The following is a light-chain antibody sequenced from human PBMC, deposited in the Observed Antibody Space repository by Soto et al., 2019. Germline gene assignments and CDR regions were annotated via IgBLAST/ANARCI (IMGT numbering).Light chain of an antibody. J-gene: IGKJ4*01. CDR1: QTISTY. CDR3: QQTYSNIFT. V-gene: IGKV1-39*01. CDR2: ASS. Sequence: DIQLTQSPSSLSASVGDRVTISCRASQTISTYVNWYQVKPGKAPKLLIFASSTLQSGVPSRFSGSGSGADFSLTISSLQPEDLATDYCQQTYSNIFTLGGGTRV.